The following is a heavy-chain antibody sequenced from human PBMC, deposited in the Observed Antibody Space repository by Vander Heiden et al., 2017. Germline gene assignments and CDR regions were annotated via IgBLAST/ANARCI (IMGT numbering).Heavy chain of an antibody. V-gene: IGHV3-9*01. CDR1: GFNFDDYT. Sequence: EVQLVESGGGLVQPGKSLRLSCAASGFNFDDYTMHWVRQAPGKGLEWVSGISWNSGSVGYADSVKGRFTISRDNAKNSLYLQMNSLRVEDTALYYCAKVQDCTNGVCSTWGQGTLVTVSS. D-gene: IGHD2-8*01. CDR3: AKVQDCTNGVCST. J-gene: IGHJ1*01. CDR2: ISWNSGSV.